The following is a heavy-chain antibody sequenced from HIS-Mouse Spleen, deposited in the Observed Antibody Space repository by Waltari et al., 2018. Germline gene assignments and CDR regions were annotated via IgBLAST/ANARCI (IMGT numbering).Heavy chain of an antibody. CDR1: GFHFSSYA. CDR3: AKDLVVPAAPFDY. CDR2: ISGSGGST. Sequence: EVQLLESGGGLVQPGGSLRLSCAASGFHFSSYAISWVRRAPGKGLEWVSAISGSGGSTYYADSVKGRFTISRDNSKNTLYLQMNSLRAEDTAVYYCAKDLVVPAAPFDYWGQGTLVTVSS. D-gene: IGHD2-2*01. V-gene: IGHV3-23*01. J-gene: IGHJ4*02.